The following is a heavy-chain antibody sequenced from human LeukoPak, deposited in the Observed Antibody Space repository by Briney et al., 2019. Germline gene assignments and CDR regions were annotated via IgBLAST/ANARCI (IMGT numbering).Heavy chain of an antibody. V-gene: IGHV1-46*01. D-gene: IGHD3-10*01. CDR1: GYTFTRYY. J-gene: IGHJ4*02. CDR3: ARRGLGSYVLDY. Sequence: ASVKVSCKASGYTFTRYYMHWVRQAPGQGLEWMGIINPSDGVIDYAQKFQDRVTMTRDTSTSTVYMELSSLRSEDTAVYYCARRGLGSYVLDYWGQGTLVTVSS. CDR2: INPSDGVI.